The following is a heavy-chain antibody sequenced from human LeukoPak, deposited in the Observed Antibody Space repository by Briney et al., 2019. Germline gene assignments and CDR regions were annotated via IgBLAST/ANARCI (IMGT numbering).Heavy chain of an antibody. J-gene: IGHJ4*02. V-gene: IGHV3-23*01. CDR2: ISGSGGST. CDR1: GFAFNNYV. CDR3: AKDLRGSDGSGKPSDY. D-gene: IGHD2-15*01. Sequence: GGSLRLSCAASGFAFNNYVMTWVRQAPGKGLEWVSSISGSGGSTYYTDSVKGRFTISRDNSKNTLYLQMNSLSAEDTAIYYCAKDLRGSDGSGKPSDYWGQGTLVTVSS.